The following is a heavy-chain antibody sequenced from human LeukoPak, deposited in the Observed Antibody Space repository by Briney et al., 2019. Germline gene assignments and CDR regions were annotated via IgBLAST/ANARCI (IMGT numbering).Heavy chain of an antibody. CDR1: GYSLTSFA. CDR2: MNPQNGHT. J-gene: IGHJ4*02. V-gene: IGHV1-8*01. D-gene: IGHD2-21*02. Sequence: ASVKVSCKASGYSLTSFAVHWVRQATGKGLEWMGWMNPQNGHTGYAQKFQGRVTMTSDTSTNTAFMELSSLGSGDKAVYYCTRGFVADGSGDYNRELEFWGQGTQVTVSS. CDR3: TRGFVADGSGDYNRELEF.